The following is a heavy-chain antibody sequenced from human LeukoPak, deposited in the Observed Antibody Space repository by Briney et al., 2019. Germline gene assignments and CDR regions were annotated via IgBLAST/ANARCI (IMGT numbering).Heavy chain of an antibody. J-gene: IGHJ1*01. CDR1: GLRFSDYY. Sequence: GGSLRLSCAASGLRFSDYYVSWIRQAPGKGLQWVSYISSGGDIMHYADSVKGRFTSSRDNARNSGYLEMNSLGAEDTAVYYCATNLIGAGEYFQQWGQGTLVTVSS. CDR3: ATNLIGAGEYFQQ. V-gene: IGHV3-11*01. D-gene: IGHD2/OR15-2a*01. CDR2: ISSGGDIM.